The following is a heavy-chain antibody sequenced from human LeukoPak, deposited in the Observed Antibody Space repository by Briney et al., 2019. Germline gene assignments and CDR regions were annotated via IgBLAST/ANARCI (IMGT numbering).Heavy chain of an antibody. Sequence: SQTLSLTCAISGDTVSSNSASWIWIRQSPSRGLEWLGRTYYRSKWYTEYAVSVKSRITINPDTSKNQFSLQLSSVNPEDTAVYYCARLGSGSNYWGQGTLVTVSS. D-gene: IGHD3-10*01. V-gene: IGHV6-1*01. CDR2: TYYRSKWYT. CDR3: ARLGSGSNY. CDR1: GDTVSSNSAS. J-gene: IGHJ4*02.